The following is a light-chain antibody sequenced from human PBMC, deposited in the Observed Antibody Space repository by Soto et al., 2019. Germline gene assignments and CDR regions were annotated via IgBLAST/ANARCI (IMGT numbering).Light chain of an antibody. J-gene: IGLJ2*01. Sequence: QSVLTQPASVSGSPGQSITISCTGTSIDVGSYNLVSWYQQHPGKAPKLMIYEDSKRPSGVSNRFSGSKSGNTASLTISGLQAEDEADYYCCSYVGSSTFVVFGGGTKVTVL. CDR3: CSYVGSSTFVV. V-gene: IGLV2-23*02. CDR1: SIDVGSYNL. CDR2: EDS.